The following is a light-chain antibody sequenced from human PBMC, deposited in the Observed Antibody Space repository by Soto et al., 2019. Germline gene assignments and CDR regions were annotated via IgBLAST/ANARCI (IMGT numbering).Light chain of an antibody. V-gene: IGKV1-9*01. CDR1: QGISSY. J-gene: IGKJ2*01. CDR2: AAS. Sequence: DIQLTQSPSFLSASVGDRVTITCRACQGISSYLAWYQQRPGKAPKLLIYAASTLQSGVPSRFSGSGSGTEFTLTISSLQPEDFATFYCQQLNSYPRTFGQGTKLEI. CDR3: QQLNSYPRT.